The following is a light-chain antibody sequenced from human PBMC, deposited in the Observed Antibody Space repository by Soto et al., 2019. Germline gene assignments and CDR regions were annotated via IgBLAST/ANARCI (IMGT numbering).Light chain of an antibody. CDR1: QSISNR. CDR2: DSS. J-gene: IGKJ1*01. CDR3: QHYGGMWT. V-gene: IGKV1-5*01. Sequence: DIQMTQSPSTLSASVGDRVTITCRASQSISNRVAWYQQKPGKAPKVLIYDSSYLESGVPSRFSGSGYGTEFILTISSLQPDDFVTYYCQHYGGMWTFGQGTKV.